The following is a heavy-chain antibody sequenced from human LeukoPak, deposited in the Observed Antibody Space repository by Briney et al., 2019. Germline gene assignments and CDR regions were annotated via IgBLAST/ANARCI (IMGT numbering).Heavy chain of an antibody. J-gene: IGHJ6*03. V-gene: IGHV4-34*01. Sequence: SETLSLTCAVYGGSFSPYYWIWIRQPPGKGLEWIAEINHSGDTNYNPSLKSRVTISVDKSKNQFSLKLSSVTAADTAVYYCARGNSDILTGYFYYYYYYMDVWGKGTTVTVSS. CDR2: INHSGDT. D-gene: IGHD3-9*01. CDR3: ARGNSDILTGYFYYYYYYMDV. CDR1: GGSFSPYY.